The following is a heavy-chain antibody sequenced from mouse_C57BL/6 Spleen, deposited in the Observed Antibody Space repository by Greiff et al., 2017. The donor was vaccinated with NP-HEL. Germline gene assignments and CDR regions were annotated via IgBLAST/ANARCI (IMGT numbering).Heavy chain of an antibody. Sequence: EVKLVESGGGLVQPGGSLKLSCAASGFTFSDYGMAWVRQAPRKGPEWVAFISNLAYSIYYADTVTGRFTISRENAKNTLYLEMSSLRSEYTAMYYCARPGHYYAMDYWGQVTSVTVSS. CDR2: ISNLAYSI. J-gene: IGHJ4*01. CDR3: ARPGHYYAMDY. D-gene: IGHD3-3*01. CDR1: GFTFSDYG. V-gene: IGHV5-15*01.